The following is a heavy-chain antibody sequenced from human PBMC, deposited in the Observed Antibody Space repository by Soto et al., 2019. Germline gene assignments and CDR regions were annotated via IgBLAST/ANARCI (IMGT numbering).Heavy chain of an antibody. CDR3: AKEVHCGGCSCSWLEGFDY. V-gene: IGHV3-30*18. J-gene: IGHJ4*02. CDR1: GFIFSSYG. CDR2: ISYEGRHT. D-gene: IGHD2-15*01. Sequence: QVQLVASGGGVVQPGRSLRLSCAASGFIFSSYGMHWVRQAPGKGLEWVAVISYEGRHTYYADSVKGRITITRDNSKNTLYLQIDSLRPEDTALYYWAKEVHCGGCSCSWLEGFDYWGQGTLLSVSS.